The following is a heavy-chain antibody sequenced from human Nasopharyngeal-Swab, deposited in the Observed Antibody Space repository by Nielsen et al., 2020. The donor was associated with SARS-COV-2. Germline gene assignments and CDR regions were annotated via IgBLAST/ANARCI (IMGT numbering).Heavy chain of an antibody. CDR2: IYLSGTT. CDR3: ARVEASSGGSFDY. J-gene: IGHJ4*02. D-gene: IGHD3-16*01. V-gene: IGHV4-4*03. Sequence: PETLSRTCAVSGDSISTINWWSWVRLSPGKGLEWIGEIYLSGTTNLNPSLKSRLSMSIDKAKNQFSLKLSSVTAADTAIYYCARVEASSGGSFDYWGQGTLVTVSP. CDR1: GDSISTINW.